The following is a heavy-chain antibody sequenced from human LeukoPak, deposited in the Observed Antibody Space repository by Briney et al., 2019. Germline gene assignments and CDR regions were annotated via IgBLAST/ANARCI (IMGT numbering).Heavy chain of an antibody. J-gene: IGHJ4*02. CDR1: GGSISSYY. V-gene: IGHV4-4*07. CDR3: ARDRSLYSSGWSTFDY. CDR2: IYTSGST. D-gene: IGHD6-19*01. Sequence: PSETLSLTCTVSGGSISSYYWSWIRQPAGKGLEWIGRIYTSGSTNYNPSLKSRVTMSVDTSKNQFSLKLSSVTAADTAVYYCARDRSLYSSGWSTFDYWGQGTLVTVSS.